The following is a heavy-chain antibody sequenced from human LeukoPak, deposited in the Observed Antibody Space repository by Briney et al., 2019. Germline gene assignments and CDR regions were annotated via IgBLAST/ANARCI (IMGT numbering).Heavy chain of an antibody. CDR1: GFTFSSYW. Sequence: GGSLRLSCAASGFTFSSYWMSWVRQAPGKGLEWVANIKQDGSEKYYVDSVKGRFTISRDNAKNSLYLQMNSLRTEDTALYYCARDGSSGWDPGDYWGQGTLVSVSA. D-gene: IGHD6-19*01. J-gene: IGHJ4*02. CDR3: ARDGSSGWDPGDY. CDR2: IKQDGSEK. V-gene: IGHV3-7*01.